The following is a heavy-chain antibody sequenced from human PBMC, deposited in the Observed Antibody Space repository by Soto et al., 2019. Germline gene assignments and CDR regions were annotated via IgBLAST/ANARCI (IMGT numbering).Heavy chain of an antibody. CDR1: GFTFSSYA. CDR2: ISGGGGST. CDR3: AKDLGIVEATTAFDI. V-gene: IGHV3-23*01. J-gene: IGHJ3*02. D-gene: IGHD1-26*01. Sequence: GGSLRLSCAASGFTFSSYAMSWVRQAPGKGLEWVSAISGGGGSTYYADSVKGRFTISRDNSKNTLYLQMNSLRAEDTAVYYCAKDLGIVEATTAFDIWGQGTMVTVSS.